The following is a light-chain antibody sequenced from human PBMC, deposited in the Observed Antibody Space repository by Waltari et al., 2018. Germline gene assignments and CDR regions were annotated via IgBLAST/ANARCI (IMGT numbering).Light chain of an antibody. Sequence: EIALTQSPDFQSVTPKEKVIITCRASHNIGSSLHWYQQKPAQSPKLLIKYASQSISGVPSRFSGSGSGTDFTLTINGLEAEDAATYYCLHSSTSFRTFGPGTTVEIK. CDR2: YAS. V-gene: IGKV6-21*02. J-gene: IGKJ1*01. CDR3: LHSSTSFRT. CDR1: HNIGSS.